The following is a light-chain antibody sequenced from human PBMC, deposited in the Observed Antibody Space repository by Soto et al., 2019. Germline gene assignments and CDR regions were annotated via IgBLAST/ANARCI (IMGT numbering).Light chain of an antibody. CDR1: QSISSY. Sequence: DIQMTQVPSCLSASVGYIVTITCRASQSISSYLNWYQQKPGKAPKLMIFAASSLQSGVPSRFSGSGSGTDFTLTISSLQPEDFATYYCQQSYSTPPTFGGGTKVDIK. CDR3: QQSYSTPPT. V-gene: IGKV1-39*01. J-gene: IGKJ4*01. CDR2: AAS.